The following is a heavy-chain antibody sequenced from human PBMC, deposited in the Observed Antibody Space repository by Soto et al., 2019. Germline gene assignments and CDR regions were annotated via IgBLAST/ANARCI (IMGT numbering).Heavy chain of an antibody. Sequence: ASVKVSCTASGYTFTGYYMHWVRQAPGQGLEWMGWINPNSGGTNYAQKFQGRVTMTRDTSISTAYMELSRLRSDDTAVYYCARVGDGYNGDLSFDYWGQGTLVTVSS. CDR3: ARVGDGYNGDLSFDY. CDR1: GYTFTGYY. D-gene: IGHD5-12*01. CDR2: INPNSGGT. J-gene: IGHJ4*02. V-gene: IGHV1-2*02.